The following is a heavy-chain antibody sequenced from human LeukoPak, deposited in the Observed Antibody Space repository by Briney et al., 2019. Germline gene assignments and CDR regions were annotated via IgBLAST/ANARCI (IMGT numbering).Heavy chain of an antibody. V-gene: IGHV3-53*04. CDR2: IYSGGST. J-gene: IGHJ4*02. CDR1: GFTVSSNY. CDR3: AKTRAGGTDGVYFDY. D-gene: IGHD3-16*01. Sequence: GGSLRLSCAAPGFTVSSNYMSWVRQAPGKGLEWVSVIYSGGSTYYADSVKGRFTISRHNSKNTLYLQMNSLRAEDTAVYYCAKTRAGGTDGVYFDYWGQGTLVTVSS.